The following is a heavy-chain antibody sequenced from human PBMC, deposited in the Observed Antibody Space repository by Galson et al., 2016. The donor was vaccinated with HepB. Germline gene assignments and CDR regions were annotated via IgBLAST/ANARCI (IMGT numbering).Heavy chain of an antibody. CDR3: ARGEGYNLY. D-gene: IGHD5-24*01. Sequence: SETLSLTCTVSGVSISSYYWSWFRQPPEKGLEWIGYAFYSGITNYNPSLKSRVTISIDTSKNQFSLQLSSVTAADTAVYYCARGEGYNLYWGQGTLATVSS. V-gene: IGHV4-59*08. J-gene: IGHJ4*02. CDR2: AFYSGIT. CDR1: GVSISSYY.